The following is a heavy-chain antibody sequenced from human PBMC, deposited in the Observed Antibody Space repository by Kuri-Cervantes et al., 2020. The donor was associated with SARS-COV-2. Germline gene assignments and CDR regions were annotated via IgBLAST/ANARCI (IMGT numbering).Heavy chain of an antibody. CDR2: ISAYNGNT. D-gene: IGHD6-13*01. J-gene: IGHJ4*02. V-gene: IGHV1-18*01. Sequence: ASVKVSCKASGYTFTSYGISWVRQAPGQGLEWMGWISAYNGNTNYAQKLQGRVTMTTDTSTSTAYMELRSLSSDDTAVYYCARDRIAAAGFSCQEYWGQGTLVTVSS. CDR1: GYTFTSYG. CDR3: ARDRIAAAGFSCQEY.